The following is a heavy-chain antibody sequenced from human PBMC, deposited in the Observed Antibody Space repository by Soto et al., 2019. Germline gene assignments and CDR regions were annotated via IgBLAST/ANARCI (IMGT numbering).Heavy chain of an antibody. V-gene: IGHV4-34*01. CDR3: ARGENTIAVAGTDFDY. CDR2: INHSGST. CDR1: GGSFSGYY. Sequence: PSETLSLTCAVYGGSFSGYYWSWIRQPPGKGLEWIGEINHSGSTNYNPSLKSRVTISVDTSKNQFSLKLSSVTAADTAVYYCARGENTIAVAGTDFDYWGQGTLVTVSS. D-gene: IGHD6-19*01. J-gene: IGHJ4*02.